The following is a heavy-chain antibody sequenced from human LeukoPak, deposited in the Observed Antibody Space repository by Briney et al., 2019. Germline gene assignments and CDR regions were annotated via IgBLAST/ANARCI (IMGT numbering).Heavy chain of an antibody. CDR3: AAPYCSSTSCYREYYYYYGMDV. V-gene: IGHV4-39*07. CDR1: GGSISSSSYY. CDR2: IYYSGST. J-gene: IGHJ6*02. Sequence: PSETLSLTCTVSGGSISSSSYYWGWIRQPPGKGLEWIGSIYYSGSTYYNPSLKSRVTISVDTSKNQFSLKLSSVTAADTAVYYCAAPYCSSTSCYREYYYYYGMDVWGQGTTVTVSS. D-gene: IGHD2-2*01.